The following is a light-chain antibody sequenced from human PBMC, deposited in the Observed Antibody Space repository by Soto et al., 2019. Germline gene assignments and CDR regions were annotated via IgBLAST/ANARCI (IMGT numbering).Light chain of an antibody. Sequence: IVMTQSPLSLPVTPGEPASISCRSSQSLLHSNGYNYLDWYLQKPGQSPQLLIYLGSNRASGVPDRFSGSGSGTDFTLKISSVEAEDVGVCYCMQALKRQVAFGQGTKVEIK. CDR1: QSLLHSNGYNY. CDR3: MQALKRQVA. V-gene: IGKV2-28*01. J-gene: IGKJ1*01. CDR2: LGS.